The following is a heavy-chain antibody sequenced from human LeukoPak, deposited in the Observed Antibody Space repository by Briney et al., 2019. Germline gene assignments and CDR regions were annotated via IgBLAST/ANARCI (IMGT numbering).Heavy chain of an antibody. D-gene: IGHD6-6*01. CDR1: GFTFSNYN. J-gene: IGHJ4*02. CDR3: AREHSSSSGSVSDY. Sequence: GGSLRLSCTASGFTFSNYNMNWVRQAPGKGLEWVSYVSSSSSTIYYADSVKGRFIISRDNAKNSLYLQINSLRDEDTAVYYCAREHSSSSGSVSDYWGQGTLVTVSS. CDR2: VSSSSSTI. V-gene: IGHV3-48*02.